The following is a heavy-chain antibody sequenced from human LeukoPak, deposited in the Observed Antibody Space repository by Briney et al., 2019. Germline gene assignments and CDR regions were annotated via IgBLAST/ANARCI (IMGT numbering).Heavy chain of an antibody. V-gene: IGHV5-51*01. D-gene: IGHD3-22*01. CDR3: ARTLRGGGYQWRVVDY. Sequence: GESLKISCKGSGYSFTSYWIGWVRQMPGKGLEWMGIIYPGDSDTRYSPSFQGQVTISADKSISTAYLQWSSLKASDTAMYYCARTLRGGGYQWRVVDYWGQGTLVTVSS. CDR2: IYPGDSDT. CDR1: GYSFTSYW. J-gene: IGHJ4*02.